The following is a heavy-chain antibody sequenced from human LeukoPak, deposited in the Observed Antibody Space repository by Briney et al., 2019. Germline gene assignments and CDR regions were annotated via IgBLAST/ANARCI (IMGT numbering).Heavy chain of an antibody. CDR2: ISSSSRTI. CDR1: GFTFSSYE. V-gene: IGHV3-48*03. CDR3: AREYPDDGDGWGY. J-gene: IGHJ4*02. D-gene: IGHD3-10*01. Sequence: GGSLRLSCAASGFTFSSYEMNWVRQAPGKGLEWVSYISSSSRTINYADSVKGRFTISRDNAKNSLYLQMNGLRAEDTAVYYCAREYPDDGDGWGYWGQGTLVTVSS.